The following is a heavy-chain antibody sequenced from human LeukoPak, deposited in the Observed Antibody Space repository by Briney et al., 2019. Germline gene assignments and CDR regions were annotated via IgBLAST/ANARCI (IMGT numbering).Heavy chain of an antibody. V-gene: IGHV4-34*01. CDR2: INHSGST. Sequence: SETLSLTCAVYGGSFSGYYWSWIRQPAGKGLEWIGEINHSGSTNYNPSLKTRVPISVDTSKNQFSLKLSSVTAADTAVYYCARESDRYCSSTSCSKYYFDYWGQGTLVTVSS. J-gene: IGHJ4*02. D-gene: IGHD2-2*01. CDR3: ARESDRYCSSTSCSKYYFDY. CDR1: GGSFSGYY.